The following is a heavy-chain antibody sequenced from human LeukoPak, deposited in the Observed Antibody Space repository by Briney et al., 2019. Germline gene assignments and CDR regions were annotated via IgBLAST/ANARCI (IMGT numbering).Heavy chain of an antibody. Sequence: GGSLRLSCAASGFTFSRYSMNWVRQAPGKGLEWVSYISSGSSTIYYADSVKGRFTISRDNAKNSLYLQMNSLRAEDTAVYYCAKNYYDSSGYFSLGFWGQGTLVTVSS. CDR1: GFTFSRYS. CDR2: ISSGSSTI. V-gene: IGHV3-48*04. CDR3: AKNYYDSSGYFSLGF. J-gene: IGHJ4*02. D-gene: IGHD3-22*01.